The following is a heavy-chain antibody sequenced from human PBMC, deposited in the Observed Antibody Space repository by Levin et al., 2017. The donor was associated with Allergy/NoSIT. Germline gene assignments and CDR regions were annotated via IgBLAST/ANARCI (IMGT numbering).Heavy chain of an antibody. V-gene: IGHV4-4*02. CDR3: ARVKPSGWYSLDY. CDR1: GGSISSSNW. Sequence: GSLRLSCAVSGGSISSSNWWSWVRQPPGKGLEWIGEIYHSGSTNYNPSLKSRVTISVDKSKNQFSLKLSSVTAADTAVYYCARVKPSGWYSLDYWGQGTLVTVSS. J-gene: IGHJ4*02. CDR2: IYHSGST. D-gene: IGHD6-19*01.